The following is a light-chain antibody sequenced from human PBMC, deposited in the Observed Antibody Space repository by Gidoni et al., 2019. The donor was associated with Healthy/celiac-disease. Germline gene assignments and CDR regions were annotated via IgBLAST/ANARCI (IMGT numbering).Light chain of an antibody. V-gene: IGKV1-5*03. J-gene: IGKJ1*01. CDR3: QQYNRGT. CDR1: QSISSW. Sequence: DIQMTQSPSTLSASVGDRVTITCRASQSISSWLAWYQQKPGKAPKLLIYKASSLESGFPSRFSGSGSGTEFTLTISSLQPDDFATYYGQQYNRGTFGQGTKVEIK. CDR2: KAS.